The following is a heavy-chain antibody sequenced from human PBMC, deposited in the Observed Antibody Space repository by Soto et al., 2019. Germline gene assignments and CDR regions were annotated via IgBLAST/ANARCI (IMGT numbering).Heavy chain of an antibody. Sequence: GTPVKASSKDCGDGVGSRASRWLQQATKQGLEWMGWISGYNGHTKYAQKLQGRVTMTTDTSTSTAYMELRSLRSDDTAVYYCASWAGQNTDFGRAF. CDR3: ASWAGQNTDFGRAF. CDR1: GDGVGSRA. CDR2: ISGYNGHT. V-gene: IGHV1-18*01. D-gene: IGHD4-17*01. J-gene: IGHJ3*01.